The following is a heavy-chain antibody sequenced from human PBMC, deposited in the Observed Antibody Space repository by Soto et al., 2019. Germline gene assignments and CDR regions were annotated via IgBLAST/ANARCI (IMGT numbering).Heavy chain of an antibody. CDR1: GGSISSGGYS. D-gene: IGHD1-26*01. CDR3: ARDSGSYGGFDY. J-gene: IGHJ4*02. V-gene: IGHV4-30-2*01. CDR2: IYHSGST. Sequence: SETLSLTCAVSGGSISSGGYSWSWIRQPPGKGLGWIGYIYHSGSTYYNPSLKSRVTISVDRSKNQFSLKLSSVTAADTAVYYCARDSGSYGGFDYWGQGTLVTVSS.